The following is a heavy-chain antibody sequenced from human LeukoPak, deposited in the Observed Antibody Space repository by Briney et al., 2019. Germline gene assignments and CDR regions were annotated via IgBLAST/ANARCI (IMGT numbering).Heavy chain of an antibody. CDR2: IYPGDSDT. Sequence: GESLKISCRGSEYSFTSYWIGWVRQMPGRGLEWVGIIYPGDSDTRYSPSFQGQVTISADKSIRTAYVQWSSLKASDTAIYYCARRLRDTSSYPFDYWGQGTLVTVSS. D-gene: IGHD3-22*01. V-gene: IGHV5-51*01. CDR1: EYSFTSYW. J-gene: IGHJ4*02. CDR3: ARRLRDTSSYPFDY.